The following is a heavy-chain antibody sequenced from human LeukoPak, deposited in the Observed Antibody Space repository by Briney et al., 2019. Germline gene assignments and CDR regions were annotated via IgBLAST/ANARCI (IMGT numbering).Heavy chain of an antibody. CDR3: AKDRERWLQSYFDY. CDR2: IRYDGSNK. Sequence: GGSLRLSCAASGFTFSSYGMHWVRQAPGKGLEWVAFIRYDGSNKYYADSVKGRFTISRDNSKNTLYLQMNSLRAEDTAVYYCAKDRERWLQSYFDYWGQGTLVTVSS. D-gene: IGHD5-24*01. V-gene: IGHV3-30*02. CDR1: GFTFSSYG. J-gene: IGHJ4*02.